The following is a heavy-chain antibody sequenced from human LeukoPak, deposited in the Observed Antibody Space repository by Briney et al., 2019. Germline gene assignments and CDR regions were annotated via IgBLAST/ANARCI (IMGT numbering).Heavy chain of an antibody. V-gene: IGHV3-74*01. CDR1: GFTFSKFW. J-gene: IGHJ4*02. Sequence: GGSLRLSCAASGFTFSKFWMHWVRQAPGEGRGWVALIYGDGRFTRYADSGTGRFTISRDNAKNTVYLQMNSLRVEDTAVYYCARVYETNGYLYWGQGSLVTVSS. CDR3: ARVYETNGYLY. CDR2: IYGDGRFT. D-gene: IGHD3-22*01.